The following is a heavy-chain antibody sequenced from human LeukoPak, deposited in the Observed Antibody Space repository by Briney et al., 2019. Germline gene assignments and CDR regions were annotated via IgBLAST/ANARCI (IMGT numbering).Heavy chain of an antibody. CDR2: MNPNSENT. CDR1: GYIFNSYD. V-gene: IGHV1-8*01. Sequence: ASVKVSCKASGYIFNSYDINWVRQATGQGLEWMGWMNPNSENTGYAQKFLGRITVTRNISISTAYMELSSLKSGDTAVYYCARGHSTSWQKNWFDPWGQGTLVTVSS. D-gene: IGHD6-13*01. J-gene: IGHJ5*02. CDR3: ARGHSTSWQKNWFDP.